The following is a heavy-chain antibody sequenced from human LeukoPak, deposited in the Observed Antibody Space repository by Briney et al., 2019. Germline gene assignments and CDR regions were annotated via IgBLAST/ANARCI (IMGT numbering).Heavy chain of an antibody. Sequence: GGSLRLSCAASGFPFSSYRMNWVRQAPGKGLEWGSSISSSSSYIYYADSMKGRFTISRDNAKNSLYLQMNSLRAEDTAVYYCARDSNESSGRGAFDIWGQGTMVTVSS. V-gene: IGHV3-21*01. CDR1: GFPFSSYR. CDR3: ARDSNESSGRGAFDI. D-gene: IGHD3-22*01. CDR2: ISSSSSYI. J-gene: IGHJ3*02.